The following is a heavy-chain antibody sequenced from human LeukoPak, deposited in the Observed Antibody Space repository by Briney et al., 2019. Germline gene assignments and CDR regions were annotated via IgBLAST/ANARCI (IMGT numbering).Heavy chain of an antibody. CDR3: ARDGDYYDSRSPLDY. Sequence: PSETLSLTCAVSDGSISSSNWWSWVRQPPGKGLEWIGEIYHSGSTNYNPSLKSRVTISVDKSKNQFSLKLSSVTAADTAVYYCARDGDYYDSRSPLDYWGQGTLVTVSS. CDR2: IYHSGST. J-gene: IGHJ4*02. CDR1: DGSISSSNW. D-gene: IGHD3-22*01. V-gene: IGHV4-4*02.